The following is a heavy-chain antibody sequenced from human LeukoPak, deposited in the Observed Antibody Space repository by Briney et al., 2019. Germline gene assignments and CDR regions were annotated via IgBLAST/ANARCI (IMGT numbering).Heavy chain of an antibody. CDR1: GFTLSSYA. CDR3: AGVSYYVDDAFDI. CDR2: ISVSGNT. Sequence: GGSLRLSCAASGFTLSSYAMSWVRQGPGKGLEWISAISVSGNTYHADSVKGRVTISRDNVKNSLYLQMNSLRAEDTAVYYCAGVSYYVDDAFDIWGQGTMVTVSS. J-gene: IGHJ3*02. V-gene: IGHV3-23*01. D-gene: IGHD3-10*01.